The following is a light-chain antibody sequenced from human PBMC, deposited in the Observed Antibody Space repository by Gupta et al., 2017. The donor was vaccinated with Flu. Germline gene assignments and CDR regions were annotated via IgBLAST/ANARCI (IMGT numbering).Light chain of an antibody. CDR2: DAS. J-gene: IGKJ1*01. V-gene: IGKV3-11*01. CDR1: QSVSSY. CDR3: QQRGNWPQT. Sequence: EIVLTQSPATLSLSPGERATLSCRASQSVSSYLAWYQQKPGQPPRLLIYDASNRATGIPARFSGSGSGTGFTLTISSLEPGDFAVYYCQQRGNWPQTFGQGTKVEIK.